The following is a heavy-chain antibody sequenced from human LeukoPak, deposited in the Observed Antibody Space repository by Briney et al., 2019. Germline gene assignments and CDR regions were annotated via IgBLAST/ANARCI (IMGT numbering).Heavy chain of an antibody. D-gene: IGHD6-19*01. CDR3: ARVGSGDH. Sequence: GGSLRLSCAASGFTFSNYWMHWVRQAPGKGLVWVSRINTDGSSASYADSVKGRFTVSRDNAKNTLYLQMNSLRDDGTAVYYCARVGSGDHWGQGTLVTVSS. CDR2: INTDGSSA. J-gene: IGHJ4*02. V-gene: IGHV3-74*01. CDR1: GFTFSNYW.